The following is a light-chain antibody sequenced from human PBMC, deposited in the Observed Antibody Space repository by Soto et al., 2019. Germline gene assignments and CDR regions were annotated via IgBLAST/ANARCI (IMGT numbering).Light chain of an antibody. CDR1: QSVSSN. Sequence: EIVMTQSPATLSVSPGERATLSCRASQSVSSNLDWYQQKPGQAPRLLIYGASTRATGIPARFSGSGSGTEFTLTITSLQSEDFAVYYCQQYNNWPPYTFGQGTKVDIX. V-gene: IGKV3-15*01. CDR2: GAS. J-gene: IGKJ2*01. CDR3: QQYNNWPPYT.